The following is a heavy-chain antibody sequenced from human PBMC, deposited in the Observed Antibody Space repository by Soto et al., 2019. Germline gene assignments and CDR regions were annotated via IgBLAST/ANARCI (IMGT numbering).Heavy chain of an antibody. Sequence: VAVMSSDGSDKYYTDSVRGRFTISRDNSKSALYLQMNGLRAEDTAVYYCASGFRIMITFGGVIADPFDYWGQGTLVTVSS. V-gene: IGHV3-30*10. CDR3: ASGFRIMITFGGVIADPFDY. CDR2: MSSDGSDK. J-gene: IGHJ4*02. D-gene: IGHD3-16*02.